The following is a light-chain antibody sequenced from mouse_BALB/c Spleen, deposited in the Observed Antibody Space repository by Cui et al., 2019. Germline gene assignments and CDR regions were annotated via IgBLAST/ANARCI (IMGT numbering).Light chain of an antibody. CDR2: NAK. Sequence: DIQMTQPPASPSASVGETVTITCRASENIYSYLAWYQQKQGKSPQLLVYNAKTLAEGVPSRFSGSGSGTQFSLKINSLQPEDFGSYYCQHHYGTPYTFGGGTKLEIK. J-gene: IGKJ2*01. CDR3: QHHYGTPYT. CDR1: ENIYSY. V-gene: IGKV12-44*01.